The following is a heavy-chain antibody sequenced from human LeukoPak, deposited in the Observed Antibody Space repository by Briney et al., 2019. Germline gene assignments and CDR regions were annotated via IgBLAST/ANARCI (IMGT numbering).Heavy chain of an antibody. Sequence: ASVTVSCKASGYTFTSYYMHWVRQAPGQGLEWMGIINPSGGSTSYAQKFQGRVTMTRDTSTSTVYMELSSLRSEDTAAYYCARGGRDGYIDFWGQGTLVTVSS. CDR3: ARGGRDGYIDF. CDR1: GYTFTSYY. J-gene: IGHJ4*02. V-gene: IGHV1-46*01. CDR2: INPSGGST. D-gene: IGHD5-24*01.